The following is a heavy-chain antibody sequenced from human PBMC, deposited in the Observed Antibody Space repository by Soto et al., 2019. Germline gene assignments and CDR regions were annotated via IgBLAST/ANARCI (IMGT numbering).Heavy chain of an antibody. CDR1: GGSVSSGGYY. CDR3: ARRALPQCINGVCYKDGFWDY. V-gene: IGHV4-31*03. D-gene: IGHD2-8*01. J-gene: IGHJ4*02. Sequence: PSETLSLTCTVSGGSVSSGGYYWSWIRQHPGTGLEWIGYIYYSGTTYFNPSLKSRASISLDTPKNEFSLKLTSVTAADTAVYYCARRALPQCINGVCYKDGFWDYWGQGALVTV. CDR2: IYYSGTT.